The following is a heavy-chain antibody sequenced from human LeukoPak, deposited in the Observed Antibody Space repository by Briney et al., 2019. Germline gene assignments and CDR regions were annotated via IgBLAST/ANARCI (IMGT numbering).Heavy chain of an antibody. J-gene: IGHJ3*02. CDR2: INWNGGST. V-gene: IGHV3-20*04. Sequence: PGGSLRLSCAASGFTFDNYGMSWVRQAPGKGLEWVSGINWNGGSTGYADSVKGRFTISRDNAKNSLYLQMNSLRAEDTALYYCARTDTYYYDSSGYYSAFDIWGQGTIVTVSS. CDR3: ARTDTYYYDSSGYYSAFDI. D-gene: IGHD3-22*01. CDR1: GFTFDNYG.